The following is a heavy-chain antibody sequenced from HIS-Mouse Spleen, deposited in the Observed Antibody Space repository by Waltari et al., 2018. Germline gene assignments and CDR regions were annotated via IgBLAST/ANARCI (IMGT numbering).Heavy chain of an antibody. CDR3: ARHNRPTMVRGADWFDP. CDR2: IYYSGST. V-gene: IGHV4-59*08. CDR1: GGSIRSYY. J-gene: IGHJ5*02. D-gene: IGHD3-10*01. Sequence: QVQLQESGPGLVKPSETLSLTCTVSGGSIRSYYSSWIRQPPGKGLEWIGYIYYSGSTNYNPSLKSRVTISVDTSKNQFSLKLSSVTAADTAVYYCARHNRPTMVRGADWFDPWGQGTLVTVSS.